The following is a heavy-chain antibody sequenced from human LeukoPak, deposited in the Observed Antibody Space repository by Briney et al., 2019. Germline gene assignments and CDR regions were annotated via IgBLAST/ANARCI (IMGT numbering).Heavy chain of an antibody. CDR1: GFTFSSYW. CDR3: ATSAGTVFLPRFYFKD. D-gene: IGHD1-1*01. J-gene: IGHJ4*02. Sequence: GSLRLSCAASGFTFSSYWMSWVRQPPGKGLEWVGSVDYSGNTYYNPSLKSRVSTSVDMSKKQFSLKLNSVTAADTAVYYCATSAGTVFLPRFYFKDWGQGTLVTVSS. V-gene: IGHV4-59*08. CDR2: VDYSGNT.